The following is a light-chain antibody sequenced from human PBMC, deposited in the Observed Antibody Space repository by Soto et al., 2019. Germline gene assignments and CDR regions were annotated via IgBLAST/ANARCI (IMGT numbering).Light chain of an antibody. V-gene: IGKV1-39*01. CDR1: QSISSY. CDR2: AAS. Sequence: DIQMTQSPSSLSASVGDRVTITCRASQSISSYLNWYQQKPGKAPKLLIYAASSLQSGVPSRFSGSGSGTDFTLTISSLQPEDFATYYCQDSYCTPSTFGPGTKVDIK. CDR3: QDSYCTPST. J-gene: IGKJ3*01.